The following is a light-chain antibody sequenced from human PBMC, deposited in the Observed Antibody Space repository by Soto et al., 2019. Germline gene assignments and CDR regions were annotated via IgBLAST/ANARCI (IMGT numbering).Light chain of an antibody. J-gene: IGLJ1*01. CDR2: EVS. V-gene: IGLV2-23*02. CDR1: SSDVGSYNL. CDR3: CSYAGSSTFYV. Sequence: QSVLTQPASVSGSPGQSITSCCTGASSDVGSYNLVSWYQQHPGKVPKLMIFEVSKRPSGVSNRFSGSKSGDTASLTISGLQAEDEADYYCCSYAGSSTFYVFGTGTKVTVL.